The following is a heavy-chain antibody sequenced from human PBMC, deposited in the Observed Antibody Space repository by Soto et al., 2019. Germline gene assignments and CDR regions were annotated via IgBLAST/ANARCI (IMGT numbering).Heavy chain of an antibody. D-gene: IGHD3-22*01. J-gene: IGHJ4*02. CDR3: ARIPRGYYDSSGL. V-gene: IGHV4-39*01. CDR1: GGSISSSSYY. CDR2: IYYSGST. Sequence: SETLSLTCTVSGGSISSSSYYWGWIRQPPGKGLEWIGSIYYSGSTYYNPSLKSRVTISVDTSKNQFSLKLSSVTAADTAVYYCARIPRGYYDSSGLWGQGTLVTVYS.